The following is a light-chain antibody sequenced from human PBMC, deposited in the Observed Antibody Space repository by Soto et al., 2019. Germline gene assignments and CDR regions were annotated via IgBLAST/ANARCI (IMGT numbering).Light chain of an antibody. Sequence: DIQMTQSPSSLSASLGDRFTITCLASQSISSYLNCYQQKPGKAPKLLIYAASTFQSGVPSRLSGSGSGKDFTLTISSLQPEDFATYYCHQSYSTPLTFGGGTKVAIK. J-gene: IGKJ4*01. V-gene: IGKV1-39*01. CDR3: HQSYSTPLT. CDR2: AAS. CDR1: QSISSY.